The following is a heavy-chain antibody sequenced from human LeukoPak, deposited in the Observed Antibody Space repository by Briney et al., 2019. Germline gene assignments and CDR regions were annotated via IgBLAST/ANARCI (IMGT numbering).Heavy chain of an antibody. CDR2: IRHDGSNR. CDR1: GFTFSSYG. D-gene: IGHD2-15*01. CDR3: AREVVLKDAFDI. V-gene: IGHV3-33*08. Sequence: GGSLRLSCAASGFTFSSYGMHWVRQAPGKGLEWVAFIRHDGSNRYYADSVKGRFTISRDNAKNTLYLQMNSLRAEDTAVYYCAREVVLKDAFDIWGQGTMVTVPS. J-gene: IGHJ3*02.